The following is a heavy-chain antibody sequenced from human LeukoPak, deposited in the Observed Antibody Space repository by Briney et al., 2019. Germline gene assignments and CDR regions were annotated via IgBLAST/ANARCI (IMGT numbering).Heavy chain of an antibody. V-gene: IGHV1-8*01. J-gene: IGHJ4*02. CDR3: ARGVRFGELFSAY. D-gene: IGHD3-10*01. CDR2: MNPNSAIT. CDR1: GYTFTSYD. Sequence: ASVKVSCKASGYTFTSYDIYWVRQATGQGLEWMGWMNPNSAITGYAQKFQGRVTMTRNTSINTDYLKMTNLTSEDTAVYYCARGVRFGELFSAYWGQGTLVTVSS.